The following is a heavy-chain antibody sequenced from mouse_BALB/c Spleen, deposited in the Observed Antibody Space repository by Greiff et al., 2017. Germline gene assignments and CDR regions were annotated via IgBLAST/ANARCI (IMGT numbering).Heavy chain of an antibody. CDR1: GFTFSDYG. J-gene: IGHJ4*01. CDR3: ARAHYGSSYNYAMDY. CDR2: ISNLAYSI. Sequence: EVQGVESGGGLVQPGGSRKLSCAASGFTFSDYGMAWVRQAPGKGPEWVAFISNLAYSIYYADTVTGRFTISRENAKNTLYLEMSSLRSEDTAMYYCARAHYGSSYNYAMDYWGQGTSVTVSS. V-gene: IGHV5-15*02. D-gene: IGHD1-1*01.